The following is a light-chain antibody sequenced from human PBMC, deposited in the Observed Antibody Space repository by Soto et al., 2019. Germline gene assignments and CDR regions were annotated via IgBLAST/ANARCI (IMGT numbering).Light chain of an antibody. V-gene: IGLV3-25*03. CDR1: ALPKQY. CDR3: QSADRSGTYRDV. CDR2: KDS. J-gene: IGLJ1*01. Sequence: SYELTQPPSVSVSPGQTARITCSGAALPKQYAYWYQQKPGQAPVLVIYKDSERPSGIPERFSGSSSGTTVTLTISGVQAEDEADYYCQSADRSGTYRDVFGTGTKVTVL.